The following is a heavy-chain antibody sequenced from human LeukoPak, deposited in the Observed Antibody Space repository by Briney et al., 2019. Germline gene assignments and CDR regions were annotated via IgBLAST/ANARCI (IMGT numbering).Heavy chain of an antibody. CDR2: ISAYNGNT. J-gene: IGHJ6*03. CDR3: ARTPYSGSYFTSYYYYYYMDV. CDR1: GYTFTSYG. V-gene: IGHV1-18*01. D-gene: IGHD1-26*01. Sequence: ASVKVSCKASGYTFTSYGISWVRQAPGQGLEWMGWISAYNGNTNYAQKLQGRVTMTTDTSTSTAYMELRSLRSDDTAVYYCARTPYSGSYFTSYYYYYYMDVWGKGTTVTVSS.